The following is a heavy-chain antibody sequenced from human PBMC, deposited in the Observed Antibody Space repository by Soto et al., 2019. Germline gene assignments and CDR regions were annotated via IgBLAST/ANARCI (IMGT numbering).Heavy chain of an antibody. J-gene: IGHJ3*02. CDR2: ISSGGST. D-gene: IGHD4-17*01. Sequence: GGSLRLSCAASGFTVSSNYMSWVRQAPGKGLEWVSVISSGGSTYYAGSVKGRFTISRNNSKNTLYLQMNRLRAEDTAVYYCARYYSDYGLFAFDIWGQGTMVTVSS. CDR3: ARYYSDYGLFAFDI. CDR1: GFTVSSNY. V-gene: IGHV3-66*01.